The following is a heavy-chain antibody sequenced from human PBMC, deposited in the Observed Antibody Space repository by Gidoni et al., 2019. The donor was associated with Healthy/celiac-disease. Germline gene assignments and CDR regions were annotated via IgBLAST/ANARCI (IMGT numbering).Heavy chain of an antibody. Sequence: ELQLVESGGGLVQPGRSLRLSWASSGFTFDDYSMHWVRQAPGKGLGWVSGISWNSGSIGYADSVKGRFTISRDNAKNSLYLQMNSLRAEDTALYYCAKDTHPGDGYNSGVELDYWGQGTLVTVSS. CDR2: ISWNSGSI. V-gene: IGHV3-9*01. D-gene: IGHD5-12*01. CDR1: GFTFDDYS. J-gene: IGHJ4*02. CDR3: AKDTHPGDGYNSGVELDY.